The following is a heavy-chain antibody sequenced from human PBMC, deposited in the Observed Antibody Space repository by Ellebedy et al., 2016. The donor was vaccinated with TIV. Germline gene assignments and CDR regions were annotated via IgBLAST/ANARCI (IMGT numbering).Heavy chain of an antibody. J-gene: IGHJ3*02. Sequence: SETLSLTXTVSGGSISSYYWSWIRQPAGKGLEWIGRIYTSGSTNYNPSLKSRVTMSVDTSKNQFSLKLSSVTAADTAVYYCARDRPRIFGVKPDAFDIWGQGTMVTVSS. CDR1: GGSISSYY. D-gene: IGHD3-3*01. CDR2: IYTSGST. CDR3: ARDRPRIFGVKPDAFDI. V-gene: IGHV4-4*07.